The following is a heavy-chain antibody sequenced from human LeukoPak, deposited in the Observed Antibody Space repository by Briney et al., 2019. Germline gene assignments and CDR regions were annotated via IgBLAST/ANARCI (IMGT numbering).Heavy chain of an antibody. CDR2: ISWNSGSI. Sequence: GGSLRLSCAASGFTFDDYAMHWVRQAPGKGLEWVSGISWNSGSIGYADSVKGRFTISRDNAKNSLYLQMNSLRAEDTALYYCAKDIAPRRSYYYDSSGSDYWGQGTLVTVSS. J-gene: IGHJ4*02. CDR3: AKDIAPRRSYYYDSSGSDY. CDR1: GFTFDDYA. V-gene: IGHV3-9*01. D-gene: IGHD3-22*01.